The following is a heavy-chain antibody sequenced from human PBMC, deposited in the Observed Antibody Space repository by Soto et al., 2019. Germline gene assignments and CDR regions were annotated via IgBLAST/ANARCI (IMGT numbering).Heavy chain of an antibody. D-gene: IGHD2-21*02. CDR2: ISSSGSTI. J-gene: IGHJ4*02. Sequence: QVQLVESGGGLVKPGGSLRLSCAASGFTFSDYYMSWIRQAPGKGLEWVSYISSSGSTIYYEDSVKGRFTISRDNAKNSLLVQLKSLRAEDTAVYYCARDIVVVTAAVDYWGQGTLVTVSS. V-gene: IGHV3-11*01. CDR3: ARDIVVVTAAVDY. CDR1: GFTFSDYY.